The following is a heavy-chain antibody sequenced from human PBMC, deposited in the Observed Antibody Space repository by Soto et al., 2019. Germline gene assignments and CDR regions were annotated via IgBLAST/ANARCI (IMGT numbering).Heavy chain of an antibody. D-gene: IGHD3-3*01. J-gene: IGHJ4*02. CDR2: ISSSSSTI. CDR1: GFTFSSYS. Sequence: GGSLRLSCAASGFTFSSYSMHWVRQAPGKGLEWVSYISSSSSTIYYADSVKGRFTISRDNAKNSLYLQMNSLRAEDSSVYYCATVGVVTPFDFWGQGTLVTVSS. CDR3: ATVGVVTPFDF. V-gene: IGHV3-48*04.